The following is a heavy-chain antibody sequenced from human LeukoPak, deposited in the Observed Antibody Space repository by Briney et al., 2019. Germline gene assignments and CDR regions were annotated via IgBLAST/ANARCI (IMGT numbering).Heavy chain of an antibody. D-gene: IGHD3-3*01. CDR3: AKDSGAFWSGYYSLFDY. J-gene: IGHJ4*02. CDR2: IRYDGSNK. V-gene: IGHV3-30*02. Sequence: GGPLRLSCAASGFTFSSYGMHWVRQAPGKGLEWVAFIRYDGSNKYYADSVKGRFTISRDNSKNTLYLQMNSLRAEDTAVYYCAKDSGAFWSGYYSLFDYWGQGTLVTVSS. CDR1: GFTFSSYG.